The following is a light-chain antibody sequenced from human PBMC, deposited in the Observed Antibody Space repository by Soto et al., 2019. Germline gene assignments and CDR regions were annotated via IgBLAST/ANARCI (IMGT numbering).Light chain of an antibody. CDR2: DVS. J-gene: IGLJ3*02. V-gene: IGLV2-14*03. CDR1: SSDIGGYND. CDR3: SSYSSSSTLV. Sequence: QSALTQPASVSGSPGQSITISCTGSSSDIGGYNDVSWYQQHPGRAPKLIIYDVSNRPSGVSNCFSGSKSGSTASLTISGLQAEDEADYYCSSYSSSSTLVFGGGTKLTVL.